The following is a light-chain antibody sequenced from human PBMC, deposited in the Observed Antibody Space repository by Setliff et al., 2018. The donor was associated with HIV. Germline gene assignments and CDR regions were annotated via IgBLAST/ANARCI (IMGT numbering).Light chain of an antibody. Sequence: QSVLTQPPSASGTPGQRVTISCSGSFSSLGRITVNWYQQLPGTAPKLLIFANFQRPSGVPDRFSGSKSGTSASLVISGLQSEDESEYYCAAWDDSLNGYVFGTGTKVTVL. V-gene: IGLV1-44*01. CDR1: FSSLGRIT. CDR3: AAWDDSLNGYV. CDR2: ANF. J-gene: IGLJ1*01.